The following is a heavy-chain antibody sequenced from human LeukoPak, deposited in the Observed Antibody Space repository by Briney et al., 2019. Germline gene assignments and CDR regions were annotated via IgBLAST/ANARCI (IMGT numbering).Heavy chain of an antibody. CDR2: ISVSGNTI. V-gene: IGHV3-48*03. CDR3: ARDRLVGTGMIDY. J-gene: IGHJ4*02. D-gene: IGHD4-23*01. CDR1: GFTFSSYE. Sequence: GGSLRLSCAASGFTFSSYEMNWVRQAPGKGLEWISYISVSGNTIYYADSVKGRFTISRDNAKNSLSLQMNSLRAEDTAVYYCARDRLVGTGMIDYWGQGTLVTVSS.